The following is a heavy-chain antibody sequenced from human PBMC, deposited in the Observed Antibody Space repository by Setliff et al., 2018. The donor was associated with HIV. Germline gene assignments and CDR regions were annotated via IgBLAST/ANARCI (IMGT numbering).Heavy chain of an antibody. CDR1: GFTFSNYE. CDR2: ITGSGDTI. J-gene: IGHJ5*01. V-gene: IGHV3-48*03. Sequence: VGSLRLSCAASGFTFSNYEMSWVRQAPGKGPEWVSYITGSGDTIYYADSVKGRFTMSRDNAKDSVYLQMNTLRVEDTAVYYCARKRYYYDSSAAGWFDSWGQGTPVTVSS. CDR3: ARKRYYYDSSAAGWFDS. D-gene: IGHD3-22*01.